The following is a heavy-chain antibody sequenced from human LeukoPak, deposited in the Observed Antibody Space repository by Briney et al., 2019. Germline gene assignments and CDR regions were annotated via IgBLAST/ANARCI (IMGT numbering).Heavy chain of an antibody. CDR1: GYTFTGYY. CDR3: ARGASGVYTVTTSWFDP. D-gene: IGHD4-17*01. Sequence: ASVKVSCKASGYTFTGYYMHWVRQAPGQGLEWMGWINPNSGGTNYAQKFQGRVTMTRDTSISTAYMELSRLRSDDTAVYYCARGASGVYTVTTSWFDPWGQGTLVSVSS. J-gene: IGHJ5*02. CDR2: INPNSGGT. V-gene: IGHV1-2*02.